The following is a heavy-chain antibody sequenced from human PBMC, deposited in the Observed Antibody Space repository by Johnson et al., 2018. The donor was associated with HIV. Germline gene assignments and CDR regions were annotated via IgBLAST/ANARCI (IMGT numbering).Heavy chain of an antibody. Sequence: VQLVESGGGVVQPGRSLRVSCGASGFTFSSHDMHWVRQAPGKGLEWVAIISYDGNNKYYTDSVKGRFTISRDNSKNTLYLQMNSLRAEDTAVYYCAKTAAADAFDIWGQGTMVTVSS. J-gene: IGHJ3*02. CDR3: AKTAAADAFDI. D-gene: IGHD2-2*01. CDR1: GFTFSSHD. V-gene: IGHV3-30*18. CDR2: ISYDGNNK.